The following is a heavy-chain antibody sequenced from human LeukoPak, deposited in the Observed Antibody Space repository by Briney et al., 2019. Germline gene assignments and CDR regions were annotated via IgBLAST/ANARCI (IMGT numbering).Heavy chain of an antibody. V-gene: IGHV4-39*07. J-gene: IGHJ4*02. D-gene: IGHD5-12*01. CDR3: ARGGSATISPPYFDY. Sequence: SETLSLTCTVSGGSISSSSYYWGWIRQPPGKGLEWIGSIYYSGSNYYNPSLKSRVTISVDTSKNQFSLKLSSVTAADTAVYYCARGGSATISPPYFDYWGQGTLVTVSS. CDR2: IYYSGSN. CDR1: GGSISSSSYY.